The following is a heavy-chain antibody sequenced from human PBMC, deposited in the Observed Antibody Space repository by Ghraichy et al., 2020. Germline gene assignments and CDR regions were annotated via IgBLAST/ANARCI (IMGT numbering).Heavy chain of an antibody. Sequence: GGSLRLSCAASGFTFSSYSMNWVRQAPGKGLEWVSSISSSSSYIYYADSVKGRFTISRDNAKNSLYLQMNSLRAEDTAVYYCATNPAGQTTRGGLDYWGQGTLVTVSS. CDR1: GFTFSSYS. CDR3: ATNPAGQTTRGGLDY. J-gene: IGHJ4*02. D-gene: IGHD4-17*01. CDR2: ISSSSSYI. V-gene: IGHV3-21*01.